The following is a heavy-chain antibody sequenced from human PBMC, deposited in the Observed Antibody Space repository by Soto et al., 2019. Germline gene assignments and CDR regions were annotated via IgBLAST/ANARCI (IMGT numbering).Heavy chain of an antibody. Sequence: QVQLVESGGGVVQPGRSLRLSCAAPGFTFSSYGMHWVRQAPGKGLEWVAVIWYDGSNKYYADSVKGRFTISRDNSKNTLYLQMNSLRAEDTAVYYCARIAAAGHIDYWGQGTLVTVSS. CDR3: ARIAAAGHIDY. V-gene: IGHV3-33*01. J-gene: IGHJ4*02. CDR1: GFTFSSYG. CDR2: IWYDGSNK. D-gene: IGHD6-13*01.